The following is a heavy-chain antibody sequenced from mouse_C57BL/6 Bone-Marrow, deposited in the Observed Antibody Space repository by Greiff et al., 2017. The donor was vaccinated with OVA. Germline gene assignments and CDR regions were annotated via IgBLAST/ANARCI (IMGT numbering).Heavy chain of an antibody. D-gene: IGHD4-1*01. V-gene: IGHV14-4*01. CDR1: GFNIKDDY. CDR2: IDPENGDT. J-gene: IGHJ2*01. Sequence: EVKLQESGAELVRPGASVKLSCTASGFNIKDDYMHWVKQRPEQGLEWIGWIDPENGDTEYASKFQGKATITADKSSNTAYLQLSSLTSEGTAVYYCTTPGKDYWGQGTTLTVSS. CDR3: TTPGKDY.